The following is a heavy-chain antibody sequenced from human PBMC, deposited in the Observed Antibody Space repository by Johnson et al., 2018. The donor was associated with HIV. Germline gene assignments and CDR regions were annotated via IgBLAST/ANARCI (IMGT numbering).Heavy chain of an antibody. CDR1: GFTFSSYA. Sequence: QVQLVESGGGVVQPGRSQRLSCAASGFTFSSYAMHWVRQAPGKGLEWVAVISYDGSNKYYADSVKGRFTISRDNSKNSLYLQMNSLRAEDTALYYCAKDLLNESGAFDIWGQGTMVTVSS. CDR2: ISYDGSNK. V-gene: IGHV3-30*04. CDR3: AKDLLNESGAFDI. J-gene: IGHJ3*02. D-gene: IGHD1-1*01.